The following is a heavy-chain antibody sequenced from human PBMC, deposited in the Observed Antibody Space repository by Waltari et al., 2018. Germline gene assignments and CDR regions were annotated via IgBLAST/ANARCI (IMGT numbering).Heavy chain of an antibody. CDR2: SYNDGWK. Sequence: EVQLVESGGGVIQPGGSLRRSCAASGFIVSTNYMSWVGQAPGKGLEWVSVSYNDGWKHEADTVKGRFTVSRDNPKNRVHLEIDSLGAEGTAVDYCATDGDGDCSLCRAQWGQGTLVTVSS. V-gene: IGHV3-53*01. CDR3: ATDGDGDCSLCRAQ. D-gene: IGHD2-21*02. J-gene: IGHJ4*02. CDR1: GFIVSTNY.